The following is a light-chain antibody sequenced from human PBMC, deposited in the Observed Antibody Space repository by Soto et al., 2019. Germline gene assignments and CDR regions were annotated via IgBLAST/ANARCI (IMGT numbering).Light chain of an antibody. Sequence: EIVLTLSPGTLSLSPRGVANRSCMASHFIESYLAWYRQIPGQAPRLLIYDASNRATGIPDRFSGGGSGTDFTLTISSLEPEDFAVYYCQQRSNLPPTFGQGTRLEIK. CDR3: QQRSNLPPT. CDR2: DAS. J-gene: IGKJ5*01. CDR1: HFIESY. V-gene: IGKV3-11*01.